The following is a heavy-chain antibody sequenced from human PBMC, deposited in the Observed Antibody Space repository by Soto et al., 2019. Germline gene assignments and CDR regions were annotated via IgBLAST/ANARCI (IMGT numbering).Heavy chain of an antibody. CDR3: AYSSSSSFGAFDI. CDR2: IKQDGSEK. D-gene: IGHD6-6*01. J-gene: IGHJ3*02. Sequence: GGSLRLSCAASGFTFSSYWMSWVRQAPGKGLEWVANIKQDGSEKYYVDSVKGRFTISRDNAKNSLYLQMSSLRSEDTAVYYCAYSSSSSFGAFDIWGQGTMVTVSS. V-gene: IGHV3-7*05. CDR1: GFTFSSYW.